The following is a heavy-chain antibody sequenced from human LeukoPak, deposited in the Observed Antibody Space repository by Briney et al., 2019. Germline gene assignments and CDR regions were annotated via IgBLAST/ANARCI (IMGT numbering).Heavy chain of an antibody. Sequence: GGSLRLSCAASGFTVSSNYMSWVRQAPGKGLEWVSVIYSGGSTYYADSVKGRFTISRDNSKNTMYLQMNSLRAEDTAVYYCAKEPNAYSSYSFFDYWGQGTLVTVSS. J-gene: IGHJ4*02. CDR3: AKEPNAYSSYSFFDY. V-gene: IGHV3-53*05. D-gene: IGHD6-13*01. CDR1: GFTVSSNY. CDR2: IYSGGST.